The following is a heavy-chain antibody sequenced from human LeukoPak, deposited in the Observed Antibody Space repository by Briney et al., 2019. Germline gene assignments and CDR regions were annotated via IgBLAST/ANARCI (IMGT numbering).Heavy chain of an antibody. V-gene: IGHV3-7*03. CDR2: IKGDGSEK. Sequence: PGGSLRLSCAASGFTFSSYWMTWVRQAPGKGLEWVANIKGDGSEKFYVGSVKGRFTISRDKARNSLSLQMSSLRAEDTAVYYCAKGYGDLFWGQGTLVTVSS. CDR1: GFTFSSYW. CDR3: AKGYGDLF. J-gene: IGHJ4*02. D-gene: IGHD2-21*02.